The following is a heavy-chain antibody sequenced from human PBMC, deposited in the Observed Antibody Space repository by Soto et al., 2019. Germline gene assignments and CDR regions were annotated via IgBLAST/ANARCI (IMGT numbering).Heavy chain of an antibody. CDR3: AGRSSLASVQVYFGEISNYNWFDP. V-gene: IGHV4-39*01. Sequence: QLQLQESGPGLVKPSETLSLTCTVSNGSISSAIYYWGWIRQPPGKGLEWNGRIYHSGSTYYNPSLQGRVTISVDTSKNQFSLKLSSVTAADTAVYFCAGRSSLASVQVYFGEISNYNWFDPWGQGTLVTVSS. J-gene: IGHJ5*02. CDR1: NGSISSAIYY. D-gene: IGHD3-10*01. CDR2: IYHSGST.